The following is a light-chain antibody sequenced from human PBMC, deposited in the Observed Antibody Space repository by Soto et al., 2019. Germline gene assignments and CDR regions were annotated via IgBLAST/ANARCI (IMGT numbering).Light chain of an antibody. Sequence: QSALTQPRSVSGSPGQSVTISCTGTSSDVGAYNYVSWYQQHPGKAPKVMIYDVSKRPSGVPDRFSGSKSGTTASLTISGLQADDEADYYCCSYAGSYNDVFGSGTKVTVL. CDR3: CSYAGSYNDV. CDR2: DVS. CDR1: SSDVGAYNY. J-gene: IGLJ1*01. V-gene: IGLV2-11*01.